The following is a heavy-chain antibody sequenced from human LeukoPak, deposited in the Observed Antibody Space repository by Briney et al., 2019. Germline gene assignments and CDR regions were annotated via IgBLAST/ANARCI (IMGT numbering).Heavy chain of an antibody. CDR1: GASFTGYY. V-gene: IGHV4-34*01. CDR3: ARKYISANYYYGMDV. J-gene: IGHJ6*02. Sequence: PSETLSLTCALYGASFTGYYWSWIPQPPGKGLEWIGENYQSGSTNDDSALKNRVTFSVDMSKYQFSLKLSLVSAAGTAVYYCARKYISANYYYGMDVWCQGTTVTVS. D-gene: IGHD6-6*01. CDR2: NYQSGST.